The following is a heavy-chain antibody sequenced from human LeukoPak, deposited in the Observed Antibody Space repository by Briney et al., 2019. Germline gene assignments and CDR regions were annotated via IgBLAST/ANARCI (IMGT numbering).Heavy chain of an antibody. CDR3: ARGQIPYYGSGRTGLGY. V-gene: IGHV4-34*01. J-gene: IGHJ4*02. CDR2: INHSGST. D-gene: IGHD3-10*01. CDR1: GGSFSGYY. Sequence: SETLSLTCAVYGGSFSGYYWSWIRQPPGKGLEWIGEINHSGSTNYNPSLESRVTISVDTSKNQFSLKLSSVTAADTAVYYCARGQIPYYGSGRTGLGYWGQGTLVTVSS.